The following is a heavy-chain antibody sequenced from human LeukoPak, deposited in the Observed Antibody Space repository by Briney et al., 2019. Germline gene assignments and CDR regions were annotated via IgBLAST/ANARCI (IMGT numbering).Heavy chain of an antibody. CDR3: ARDPGVIHYDY. V-gene: IGHV3-21*04. CDR2: ISRDSAYM. CDR1: GFTFTTYD. J-gene: IGHJ4*02. D-gene: IGHD3-16*02. Sequence: PGGSLRLSCAASGFTFTTYDMNWVRQAPGKGLEWVSYISRDSAYMYLADSVKGRFTISRDNAKNSLYLQMNSLRAEDTAVYYCARDPGVIHYDYWGQGTLVTVSS.